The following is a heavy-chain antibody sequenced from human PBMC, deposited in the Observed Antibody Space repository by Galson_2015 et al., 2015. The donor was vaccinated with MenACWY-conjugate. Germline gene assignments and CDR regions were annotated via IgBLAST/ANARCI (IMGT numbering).Heavy chain of an antibody. D-gene: IGHD3-22*01. CDR1: GFTFSKCA. V-gene: IGHV3-23*01. CDR2: ISGSGGDI. CDR3: AKGANYYDSSGNRYGAFDI. Sequence: SLRLSCAASGFTFSKCAMSWVRQAPGKGLEWVSGISGSGGDIDYADSVKGRFTISRDNSKNTVYLQMNSLRAEDTAVYHCAKGANYYDSSGNRYGAFDIWGQGTMVTVSS. J-gene: IGHJ3*02.